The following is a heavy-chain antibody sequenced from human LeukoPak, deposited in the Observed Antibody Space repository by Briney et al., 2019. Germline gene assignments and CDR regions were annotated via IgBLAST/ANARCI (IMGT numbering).Heavy chain of an antibody. CDR2: IIPIFGIA. V-gene: IGHV1-69*04. CDR3: ARDFTPRDGYNYEAYFDY. D-gene: IGHD5-24*01. J-gene: IGHJ4*02. Sequence: SVKVSCKASGGTFSSYAISWVRQAPGQGLEWMGRIIPIFGIANYAQKFQGRVTITADKSTSTAYMELSSLRSEDTAVYYCARDFTPRDGYNYEAYFDYWGQGTLVTVPS. CDR1: GGTFSSYA.